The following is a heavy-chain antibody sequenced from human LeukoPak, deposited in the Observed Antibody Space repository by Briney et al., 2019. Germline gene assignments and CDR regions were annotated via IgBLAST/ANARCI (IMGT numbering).Heavy chain of an antibody. J-gene: IGHJ6*02. D-gene: IGHD2-15*01. Sequence: GASVKVSCKASGYTFTSYDINWVRQATGQGLERMGWMNPNNGNTNYAQKLQGRVTMTTDTSTNTAYMELRSLRSDDTAVYYCARRYCSGGSCYSDGYYGMDVWGQGTTVTVSS. CDR3: ARRYCSGGSCYSDGYYGMDV. V-gene: IGHV1-8*01. CDR1: GYTFTSYD. CDR2: MNPNNGNT.